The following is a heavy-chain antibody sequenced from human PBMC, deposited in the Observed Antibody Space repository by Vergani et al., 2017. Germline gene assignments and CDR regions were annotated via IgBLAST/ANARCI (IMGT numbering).Heavy chain of an antibody. D-gene: IGHD3-22*01. CDR3: ARVMFYYYSSGYYSGFFDY. V-gene: IGHV3-21*01. Sequence: EVQLVESGGGLVKPGGSLRLSCAASGFTFSSYSMNWVRQAPGKGLEWVSSISSSSSYIYYADSVKGRFTISRDNAKNSLYLQMNSLRAEDTAVYYCARVMFYYYSSGYYSGFFDYWGQGTLVTVSS. J-gene: IGHJ4*02. CDR1: GFTFSSYS. CDR2: ISSSSSYI.